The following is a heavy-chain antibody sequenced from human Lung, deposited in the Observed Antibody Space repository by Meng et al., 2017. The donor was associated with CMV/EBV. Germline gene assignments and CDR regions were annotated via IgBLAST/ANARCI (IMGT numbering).Heavy chain of an antibody. J-gene: IGHJ6*02. Sequence: XXXLTXXVYGGSFSGYYWSWIRQPPGKGLEWIGEINHSGSTNYNPSLKSRVTISVDTSKNQFSLKLSSVTAADTAVYYCARRRTIFGVVIDYGMDVWGQGXTVTVSS. CDR1: GGSFSGYY. CDR3: ARRRTIFGVVIDYGMDV. CDR2: INHSGST. V-gene: IGHV4-34*01. D-gene: IGHD3-3*01.